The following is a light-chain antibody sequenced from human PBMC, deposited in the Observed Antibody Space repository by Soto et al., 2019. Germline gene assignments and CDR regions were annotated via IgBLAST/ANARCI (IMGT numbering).Light chain of an antibody. V-gene: IGKV3-15*01. J-gene: IGKJ1*01. CDR1: QSVSSN. CDR3: QQYNNWPRT. CDR2: GAS. Sequence: EIVMTQSPAAVSLSPLERATLSCMASQSVSSNLAWYQQKPGQAPRLLIYGASTRATGIPARFSGSGSGTEFTLTISSLQSEDFAVYYCQQYNNWPRTFGQGTKVDIK.